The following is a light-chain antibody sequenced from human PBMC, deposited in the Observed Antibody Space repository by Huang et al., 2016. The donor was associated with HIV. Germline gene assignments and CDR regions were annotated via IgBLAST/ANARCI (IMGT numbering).Light chain of an antibody. CDR3: QQYYSYRT. CDR1: QDINNF. CDR2: AAS. V-gene: IGKV1-8*01. J-gene: IGKJ1*01. Sequence: AIRMTQSPSSLSASTGDRVNITCRASQDINNFLAWYQQKPGKAPNLLIYAASILETGVPSRFSGSGSGTEFYLSISCLQSEDFATYYCQQYYSYRTFGQGTQVEIK.